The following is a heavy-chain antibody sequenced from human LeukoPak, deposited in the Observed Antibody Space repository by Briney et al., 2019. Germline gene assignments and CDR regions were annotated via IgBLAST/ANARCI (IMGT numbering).Heavy chain of an antibody. CDR3: AKDSYYYGSGGQY. V-gene: IGHV3-30*18. CDR1: GFTFSSYG. J-gene: IGHJ4*02. CDR2: ISYDGSNK. Sequence: GGCLRLSCAASGFTFSSYGMHWVRQAPGKGLEWVAVISYDGSNKYYADSVKGRFTISRDNSKNTLYLQMNSLRAEDTAVYYCAKDSYYYGSGGQYWGQGTLVTVSS. D-gene: IGHD3-10*01.